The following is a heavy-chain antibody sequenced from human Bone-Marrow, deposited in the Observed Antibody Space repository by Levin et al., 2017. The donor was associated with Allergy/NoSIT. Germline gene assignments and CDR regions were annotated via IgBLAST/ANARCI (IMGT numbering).Heavy chain of an antibody. J-gene: IGHJ4*02. CDR1: GFSLSSNGVG. CDR2: MYWDDDK. V-gene: IGHV2-5*02. D-gene: IGHD3-10*01. CDR3: AHHKFWFGEFPFDF. Sequence: ESGPTLVKPTQTLTLTCTFSGFSLSSNGVGVGWIRQAPGKALEWLALMYWDDDKRYSPSLKSRLNITKDTSKNQVVLTMTNMAPVDTGTYYCAHHKFWFGEFPFDFWGRGSLVTVSS.